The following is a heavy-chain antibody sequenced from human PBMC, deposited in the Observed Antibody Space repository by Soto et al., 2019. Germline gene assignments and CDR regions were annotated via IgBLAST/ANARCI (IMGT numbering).Heavy chain of an antibody. V-gene: IGHV3-30*18. Sequence: LRVSCAASGFTFSGYGMHWVRQAPGKGLGWVAAISNDGRTKYYADSVKGRFTISRDNSKGTLDLQMNSLRVEYTAIYYCANDRVSEHIRAWTQGHWGQGTLVTVSS. CDR1: GFTFSGYG. D-gene: IGHD2-21*01. CDR3: ANDRVSEHIRAWTQGH. J-gene: IGHJ4*02. CDR2: ISNDGRTK.